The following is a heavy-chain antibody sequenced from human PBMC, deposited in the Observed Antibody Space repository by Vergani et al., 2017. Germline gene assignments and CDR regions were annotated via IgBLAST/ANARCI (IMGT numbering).Heavy chain of an antibody. CDR1: GGSISSGGYY. CDR3: ARVARYSSGCQGGYFVY. Sequence: QVQLQESGPGLVKPSQTLSLTCTVSGGSISSGGYYWSWIRQHPGKGLEWIGRIYTSGSTNYNPSLKSRVTMSVDTSKNQFSLKLSSVTAADTAVYYCARVARYSSGCQGGYFVYWGQGTLVTVSS. CDR2: IYTSGST. V-gene: IGHV4-61*02. J-gene: IGHJ4*02. D-gene: IGHD6-19*01.